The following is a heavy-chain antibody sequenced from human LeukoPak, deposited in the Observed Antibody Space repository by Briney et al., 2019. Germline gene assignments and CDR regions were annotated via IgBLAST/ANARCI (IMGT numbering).Heavy chain of an antibody. J-gene: IGHJ1*01. V-gene: IGHV4-59*01. D-gene: IGHD6-25*01. CDR1: GGSISSYY. CDR2: IYYSEST. Sequence: SETLSLTCTISGGSISSYYWLWIRQPPGKGLEWIGYIYYSESTNYNPSLKSRVTISVGPSNNQFSLKLSSVSAAVTAVYYCARGVSEQRTPGAEYFQHWGQGTLVTVSS. CDR3: ARGVSEQRTPGAEYFQH.